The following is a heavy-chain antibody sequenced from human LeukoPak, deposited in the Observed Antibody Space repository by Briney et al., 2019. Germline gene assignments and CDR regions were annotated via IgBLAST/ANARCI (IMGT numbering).Heavy chain of an antibody. CDR1: GFTFSSYW. D-gene: IGHD6-19*01. J-gene: IGHJ4*02. CDR2: IKQDGSEE. V-gene: IGHV3-7*04. Sequence: GGSLRLSCAASGFTFSSYWMSWVRQAPGKGLEWVANIKQDGSEEYYVGSVKGRFTISRDNAKNSLYLQMNSLRAEDTAVYYCARDRTGSGWYKDYWGQGTLVTVSS. CDR3: ARDRTGSGWYKDY.